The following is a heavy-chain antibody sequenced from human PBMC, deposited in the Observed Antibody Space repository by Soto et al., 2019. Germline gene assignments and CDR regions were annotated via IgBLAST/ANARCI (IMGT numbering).Heavy chain of an antibody. V-gene: IGHV1-69*01. CDR1: GGTFSSYS. D-gene: IGHD3-16*01. CDR3: ARVGARHSGGIEY. CDR2: IIPIFGTA. J-gene: IGHJ4*02. Sequence: QVQLVQSGAVAKKPGSSVKVSCKASGGTFSSYSINWVRQAPGQGLEWMGEIIPIFGTANSAQKFQGRVTMTADESTSTAYLELSTLRSEDTAVYYCARVGARHSGGIEYWGQGTLVTVSS.